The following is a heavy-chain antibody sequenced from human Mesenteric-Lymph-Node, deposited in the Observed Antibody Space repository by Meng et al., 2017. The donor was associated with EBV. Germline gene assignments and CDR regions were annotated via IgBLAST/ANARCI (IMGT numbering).Heavy chain of an antibody. CDR1: GFXLTTSGVG. CDR3: AHSGICSPGACYSWYFDF. D-gene: IGHD2-15*01. J-gene: IGHJ4*02. V-gene: IGHV2-5*02. Sequence: QITLKESGPTLXXXXXTXTLXXXXPGFXLTTSGVGVGWIRQPPGKALEWLALIYWDDDKRYSPSLNGRLTITKDTSKNQVVLTMTNMNPVDTATYYCAHSGICSPGACYSWYFDFWGQGTLVTVSS. CDR2: IYWDDDK.